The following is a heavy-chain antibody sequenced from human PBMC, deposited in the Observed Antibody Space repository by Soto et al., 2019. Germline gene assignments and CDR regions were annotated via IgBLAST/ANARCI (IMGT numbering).Heavy chain of an antibody. CDR3: ARGKSYYDISGYFYSDY. V-gene: IGHV1-18*04. CDR1: GFTFTGHY. CDR2: ISVNNGNT. D-gene: IGHD3-22*01. Sequence: GASVKVSCKASGFTFTGHYIHWVRQAPGQGLEWMGWISVNNGNTNSAQKFQGRFTMTADTSTTTASMELWNLTSGDSAVYYCARGKSYYDISGYFYSDYWGQGTLVTVSS. J-gene: IGHJ4*02.